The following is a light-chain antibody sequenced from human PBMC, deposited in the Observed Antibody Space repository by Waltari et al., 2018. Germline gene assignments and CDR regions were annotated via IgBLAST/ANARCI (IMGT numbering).Light chain of an antibody. CDR1: QRVLYSSNTNNY. CDR3: QQYSSTPRT. V-gene: IGKV4-1*01. Sequence: DIVMTQSPDSLAVSLGWRATLHCKSSQRVLYSSNTNNYLAWYQQKPGQPPKLLIYWASTREAGVPDRFSGSGSGTDFTLTISSLQAEDVAVYYCQQYSSTPRTFGQGTKVEIK. J-gene: IGKJ1*01. CDR2: WAS.